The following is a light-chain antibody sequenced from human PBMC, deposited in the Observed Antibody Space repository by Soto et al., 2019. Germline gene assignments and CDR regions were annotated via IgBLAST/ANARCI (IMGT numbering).Light chain of an antibody. Sequence: EIVLTQSPGTLSLSPGERATLSCRASQSTTSNYLAWYQQKPGQAPRLLIYGASRRATGIPDRFSGSGSGTDFTLTISRLEPEDFAMYYCHQYRTSPITFGQGTRLEIK. CDR1: QSTTSNY. CDR2: GAS. V-gene: IGKV3-20*01. J-gene: IGKJ5*01. CDR3: HQYRTSPIT.